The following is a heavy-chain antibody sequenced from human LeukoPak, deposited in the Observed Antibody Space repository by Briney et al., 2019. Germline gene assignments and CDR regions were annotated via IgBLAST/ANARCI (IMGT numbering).Heavy chain of an antibody. J-gene: IGHJ6*02. D-gene: IGHD3-3*02. CDR3: ASTTLAGSRDL. Sequence: GGSLRLSCVGYGFTFSTYWMSWVRQAPGKGLEWVANIKQDGSEKYYVDSVKGRFTISRDNAKNSLYLQMNSLRAEDTAVYYCASTTLAGSRDLWGQGSTVTVSS. V-gene: IGHV3-7*01. CDR2: IKQDGSEK. CDR1: GFTFSTYW.